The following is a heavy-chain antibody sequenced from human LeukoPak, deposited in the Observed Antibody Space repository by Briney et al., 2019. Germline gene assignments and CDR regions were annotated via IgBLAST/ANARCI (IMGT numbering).Heavy chain of an antibody. CDR3: ARVGRLQYGDYVAFDY. Sequence: GGSLRLSCATSGFTFTDYYMTWIRQAPGKGLEWISYISVSGTTMYYADSVKGRLTLSRDNAKNSLYLQMNSLRADDTAVYYCARVGRLQYGDYVAFDYWGQGALVTVSS. CDR2: ISVSGTTM. D-gene: IGHD4-17*01. CDR1: GFTFTDYY. J-gene: IGHJ4*02. V-gene: IGHV3-11*01.